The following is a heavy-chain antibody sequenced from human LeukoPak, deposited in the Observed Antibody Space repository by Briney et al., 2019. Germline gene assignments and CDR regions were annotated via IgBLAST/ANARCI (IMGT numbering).Heavy chain of an antibody. CDR2: VYYSGST. CDR1: GDSISTYY. J-gene: IGHJ4*02. CDR3: SASKELWLRGLFDY. D-gene: IGHD3-22*01. Sequence: SETLSLTCSVSGDSISTYYWSWIRQPPGKALEWIGYVYYSGSTNYNPSLKSRVTISVDTSKKQFSLNLNSVTAADTAVYYCSASKELWLRGLFDYWGQGTLVTVSS. V-gene: IGHV4-59*01.